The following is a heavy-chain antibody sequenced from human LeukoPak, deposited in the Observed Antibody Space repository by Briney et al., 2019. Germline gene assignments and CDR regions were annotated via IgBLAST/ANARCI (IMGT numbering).Heavy chain of an antibody. Sequence: SETLSLTCAVYGGSFSGYYWSWIRQPPGKGLEWIGEINHSGSTNYNPSLKSRVTISVDTSKNQFSLKLSSVTAADTAVYYCARAYYDFWSGFIYYYGMDVWGQGTTVTVSS. D-gene: IGHD3-3*01. CDR1: GGSFSGYY. CDR2: INHSGST. J-gene: IGHJ6*02. CDR3: ARAYYDFWSGFIYYYGMDV. V-gene: IGHV4-34*01.